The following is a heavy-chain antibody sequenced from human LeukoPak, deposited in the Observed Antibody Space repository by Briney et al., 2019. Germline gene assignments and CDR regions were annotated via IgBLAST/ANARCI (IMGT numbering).Heavy chain of an antibody. J-gene: IGHJ5*02. Sequence: GGSLSRSCAASGFIFSTYDMHWVGQAPGKGLEWVAVISREGGIAYHADSVKGRVTISRDNPKIPLYLQMNSLRADDTAVYYCARDSGYCTNGVCWDAWFDAWGQGTLVTVSS. CDR1: GFIFSTYD. CDR3: ARDSGYCTNGVCWDAWFDA. D-gene: IGHD2-8*01. CDR2: ISREGGIA. V-gene: IGHV3-30-3*01.